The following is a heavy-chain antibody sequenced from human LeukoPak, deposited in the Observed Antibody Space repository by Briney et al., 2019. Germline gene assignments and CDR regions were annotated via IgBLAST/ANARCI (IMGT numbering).Heavy chain of an antibody. CDR3: ASLDVGNDY. V-gene: IGHV4-30-2*01. D-gene: IGHD1-14*01. Sequence: PSETLSLTCTVSGGSISSGGYYWSWIRQPPGKGLEWIGYIYHSGSTYYNPSLKSRVTISVDRSKNQFSLKLSSVTAADTAVYYCASLDVGNDYWGQGTLVTVSS. CDR2: IYHSGST. J-gene: IGHJ4*02. CDR1: GGSISSGGYY.